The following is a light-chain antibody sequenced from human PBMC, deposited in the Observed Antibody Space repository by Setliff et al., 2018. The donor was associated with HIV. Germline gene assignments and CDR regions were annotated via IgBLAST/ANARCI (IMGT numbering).Light chain of an antibody. CDR2: EVS. CDR3: SSYTNSVPRV. V-gene: IGLV2-14*01. Sequence: QSALTQPASVSGSPGQSITISCTGTSSDVGGHNYVSWYQHHPGKAPKVVIYEVSNRPSGVSNRFSGSKSGNTATLTISGLQAEDEADYYCSSYTNSVPRVFGTGTKVTVL. J-gene: IGLJ1*01. CDR1: SSDVGGHNY.